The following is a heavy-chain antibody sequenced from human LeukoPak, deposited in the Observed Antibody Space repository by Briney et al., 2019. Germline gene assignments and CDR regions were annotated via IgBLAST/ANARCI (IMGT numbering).Heavy chain of an antibody. J-gene: IGHJ4*02. CDR1: GYTFTSYG. CDR2: ISAYIGNT. CDR3: AVGMRDGYNFCDY. D-gene: IGHD5-24*01. V-gene: IGHV1-18*01. Sequence: GASVKVSCKASGYTFTSYGITWVRQAPGQGLEWMGWISAYIGNTNYAQKFQGRVTITTDESTSTAYMELSSLRSEDTAVYYCAVGMRDGYNFCDYWGQGTLVTVSS.